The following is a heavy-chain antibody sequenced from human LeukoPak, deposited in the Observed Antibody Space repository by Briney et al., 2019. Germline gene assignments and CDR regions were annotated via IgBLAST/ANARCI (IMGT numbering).Heavy chain of an antibody. D-gene: IGHD4-17*01. CDR2: IYTSGST. CDR1: GASISSGNYY. V-gene: IGHV4-61*02. Sequence: SQTLSLTCTVSGASISSGNYYWSWIRQPAGKGLEWIGRIYTSGSTNYNPSLKSRVTISVDTSKNLFSLKLSSVTAADTAVYYCARLRRVRWYFDLWGRSTLVTVSS. J-gene: IGHJ2*01. CDR3: ARLRRVRWYFDL.